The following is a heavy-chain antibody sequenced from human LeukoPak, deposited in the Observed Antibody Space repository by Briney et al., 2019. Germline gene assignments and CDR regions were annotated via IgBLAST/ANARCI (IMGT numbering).Heavy chain of an antibody. D-gene: IGHD6-13*01. CDR2: ISGSGGSI. Sequence: GGSLRLSCAASGFTFSSNAMSCVRQAPGKGLEWVSGISGSGGSIYYADSVKGRFTISRDNSKNTLYLQMNSLRAEDTAVYYCAKDPREVGSSSPRTGWFDPWGQGTLVTVSS. CDR3: AKDPREVGSSSPRTGWFDP. CDR1: GFTFSSNA. V-gene: IGHV3-23*01. J-gene: IGHJ5*02.